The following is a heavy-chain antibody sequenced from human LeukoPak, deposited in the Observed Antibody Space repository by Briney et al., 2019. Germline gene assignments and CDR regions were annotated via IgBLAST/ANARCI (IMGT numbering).Heavy chain of an antibody. CDR3: AKEANHCSSRHCDY. CDR1: GFIFNNYG. D-gene: IGHD1-14*01. Sequence: GGSLRLSCAASGFIFNNYGMQWVRQTPGKGLEWVTVISCDGTSQYYADSVKGRFTISRDDSKKTVYLQMNSLRTEDTAVYYCAKEANHCSSRHCDYWGQGILVTVSS. V-gene: IGHV3-30*18. J-gene: IGHJ4*02. CDR2: ISCDGTSQ.